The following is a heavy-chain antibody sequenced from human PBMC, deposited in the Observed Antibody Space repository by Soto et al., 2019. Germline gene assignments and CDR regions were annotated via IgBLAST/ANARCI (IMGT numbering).Heavy chain of an antibody. CDR2: IYYSGST. CDR3: ARYQWNPGAFDP. V-gene: IGHV4-59*12. CDR1: GGSISSYY. D-gene: IGHD1-20*01. J-gene: IGHJ5*02. Sequence: SETLSLTCTVSGGSISSYYWSWIRQPPGKGLEWIGYIYYSGSTNYNPSLKSRVTISVDTSKNQFSLKLRSVTAADTAIYYCARYQWNPGAFDPWGPGTQVTVSS.